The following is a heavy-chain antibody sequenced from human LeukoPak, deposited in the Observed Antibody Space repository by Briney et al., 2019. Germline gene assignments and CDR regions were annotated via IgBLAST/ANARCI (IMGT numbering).Heavy chain of an antibody. CDR1: GFSFSNYW. V-gene: IGHV3-74*01. D-gene: IGHD3-16*02. CDR3: ARQIEGGYHAFDI. Sequence: GGSLRLSCTASGFSFSNYWMHWVRLAPGKGLVWVSRISRDGSSTIYADSVKGRFTISRDNARDTLYLQMSSLRAEDTAVYYCARQIEGGYHAFDIWGQGTMVPVSS. J-gene: IGHJ3*02. CDR2: ISRDGSST.